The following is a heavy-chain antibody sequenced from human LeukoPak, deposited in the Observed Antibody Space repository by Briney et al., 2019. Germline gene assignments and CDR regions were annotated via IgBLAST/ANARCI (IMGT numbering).Heavy chain of an antibody. V-gene: IGHV1-18*01. J-gene: IGHJ4*02. CDR1: GYTFTSYG. Sequence: GASVTVSCKPSGYTFTSYGVSWVRQAPGQRLEWMGWISTYNYNTNYAQKFRGRVTLTKDTSTSTVYMELRSLRSDDTAIYYCARQVDTTMALPDYWGQGTLVTVSS. CDR2: ISTYNYNT. D-gene: IGHD5-18*01. CDR3: ARQVDTTMALPDY.